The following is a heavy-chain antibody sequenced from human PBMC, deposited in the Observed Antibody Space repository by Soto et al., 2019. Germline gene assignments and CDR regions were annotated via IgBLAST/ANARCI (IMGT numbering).Heavy chain of an antibody. J-gene: IGHJ4*02. CDR2: IYYSGST. CDR1: GGSISSGDYY. D-gene: IGHD3-3*01. Sequence: QVQLQESGPGLVKPSQTLSLTCTVSGGSISSGDYYWSWIRQPPGKGLEWIGYIYYSGSTYYNPSLKSRVTISVDTSKNQFSLKLSSVTAADTAVYYCARVITIFGVVITAFDYWGQGTLVTVSS. CDR3: ARVITIFGVVITAFDY. V-gene: IGHV4-30-4*01.